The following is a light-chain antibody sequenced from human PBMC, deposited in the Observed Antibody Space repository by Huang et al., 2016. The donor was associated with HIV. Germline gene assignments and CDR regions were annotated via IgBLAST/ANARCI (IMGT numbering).Light chain of an antibody. CDR3: QQHHSWLT. CDR1: QSISNH. V-gene: IGKV3-11*01. CDR2: DAS. J-gene: IGKJ4*01. Sequence: IVLTQSPATLSWYLGERVTLSCRASQSISNHLAWYQQRPGQAPRLLIYDASNRVAGVPARFSGSGSGTDFTLTISSLEPEEFALYYCQQHHSWLTFGGGTKWEVK.